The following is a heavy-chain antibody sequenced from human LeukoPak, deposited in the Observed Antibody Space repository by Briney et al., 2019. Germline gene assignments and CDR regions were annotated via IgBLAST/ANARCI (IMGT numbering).Heavy chain of an antibody. CDR1: GFTVSSNC. J-gene: IGHJ5*02. Sequence: GGSLRLSYAASGFTVSSNCMTWVRQAPGKGLEWVSLIYSGDTTYYADSVKGRFTISRDNSKNTLYLQMNSLRAEDTAVYYCARDLAAPYGNWFVPWGQGTLVTVSS. V-gene: IGHV3-53*01. CDR2: IYSGDTT. CDR3: ARDLAAPYGNWFVP. D-gene: IGHD6-6*01.